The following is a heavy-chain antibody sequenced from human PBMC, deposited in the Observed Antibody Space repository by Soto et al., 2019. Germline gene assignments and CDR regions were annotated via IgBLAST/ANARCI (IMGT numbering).Heavy chain of an antibody. CDR2: INAGNGNT. CDR3: ARGERYYYDSSGYFLFDD. CDR1: GYSFTNYA. J-gene: IGHJ4*02. V-gene: IGHV1-3*01. D-gene: IGHD3-22*01. Sequence: ASVKVSCKASGYSFTNYAMHWVRQAPGQRLEWMGWINAGNGNTKYSQKFQARVTITRDTSASTAYMELSSLRSEDTAVYYCARGERYYYDSSGYFLFDDCGKGTLVTVSS.